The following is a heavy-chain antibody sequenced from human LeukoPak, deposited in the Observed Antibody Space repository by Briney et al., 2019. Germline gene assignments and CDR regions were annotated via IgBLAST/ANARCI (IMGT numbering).Heavy chain of an antibody. Sequence: PGGSLRLSCAASGFTFSSYSMNWVRQAPGKGLEWVSSISSSTSYIYYADSVKGRFTISRDNAKNSLYLQMKSLRAEDTAVYYCARDRSVGYYYDSSGYYNDAFDIWGQGTMVTVSS. CDR1: GFTFSSYS. J-gene: IGHJ3*02. D-gene: IGHD3-22*01. V-gene: IGHV3-21*01. CDR3: ARDRSVGYYYDSSGYYNDAFDI. CDR2: ISSSTSYI.